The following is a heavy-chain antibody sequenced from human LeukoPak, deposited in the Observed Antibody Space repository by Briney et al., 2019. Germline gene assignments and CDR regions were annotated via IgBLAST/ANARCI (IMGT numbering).Heavy chain of an antibody. CDR3: AKDGLTVITPPSFDY. J-gene: IGHJ4*02. D-gene: IGHD4-23*01. CDR1: GFTFSSYG. V-gene: IGHV3-30*02. Sequence: GGSLRLSCAASGFTFSSYGMHWVRQAPGKGLEWVAFIRYDGSNKYYADSVKGRFTISRDNSKNTLYLQMNSLRAEDTAVYYCAKDGLTVITPPSFDYWGQGTLVTVSS. CDR2: IRYDGSNK.